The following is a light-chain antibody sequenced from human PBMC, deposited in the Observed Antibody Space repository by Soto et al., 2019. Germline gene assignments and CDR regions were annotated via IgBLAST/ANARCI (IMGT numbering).Light chain of an antibody. J-gene: IGKJ3*01. CDR2: GAS. CDR1: QNIGSY. V-gene: IGKV1-39*01. CDR3: QQSYITHF. Sequence: DIQMTQSPPSLSASVGDRVAITCRASQNIGSYLNWYQQKPGKAPMLLIYGASSLQSGVPSRFSGSGSGTDFTLTISSLQPEDFATYYCQQSYITHFFGPGTKVDVK.